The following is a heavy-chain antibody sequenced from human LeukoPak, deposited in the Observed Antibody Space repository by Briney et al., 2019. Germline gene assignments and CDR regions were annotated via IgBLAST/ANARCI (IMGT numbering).Heavy chain of an antibody. CDR1: DDSISSYY. Sequence: SETLSLTCTVSDDSISSYYWIWIRQPPGKGLEWIGYIHHSGSANYNPSLRSRITMSVDTSKNHFSLSLTSVTAADTAVYYCARTSIQLWLRAIDYWGQGTLVTVSS. J-gene: IGHJ4*02. D-gene: IGHD5-18*01. CDR3: ARTSIQLWLRAIDY. CDR2: IHHSGSA. V-gene: IGHV4-59*08.